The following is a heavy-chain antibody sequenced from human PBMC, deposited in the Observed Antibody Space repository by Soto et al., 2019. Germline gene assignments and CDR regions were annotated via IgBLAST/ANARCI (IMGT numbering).Heavy chain of an antibody. CDR2: IYYTGST. D-gene: IGHD3-10*01. Sequence: PSETLSLTCTVSGGSLSSYWWSWIRQPPGKGLEWIGYIYYTGSTNYNPSLKSRVTISLDASKNQFSLNLNSAPAADTAVYYCARGPGASGTYHYFFDYWGPGTLVTVSS. CDR1: GGSLSSYW. J-gene: IGHJ4*02. CDR3: ARGPGASGTYHYFFDY. V-gene: IGHV4-59*01.